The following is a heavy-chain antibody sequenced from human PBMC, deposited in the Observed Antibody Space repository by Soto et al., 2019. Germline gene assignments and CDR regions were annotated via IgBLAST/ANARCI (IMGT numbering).Heavy chain of an antibody. CDR1: GSTFINHW. V-gene: IGHV5-51*01. D-gene: IGHD6-19*01. CDR3: ARQGDMAATPADAFDI. Sequence: PGGSLRLSCKVSGSTFINHWIAWVGQMPGKGLEWMGIIYPGDSDARYSPSFAGQVTISVDKSITTAYLHWSSLEASDSAVYYCARQGDMAATPADAFDIWGQGTLVTVSS. J-gene: IGHJ3*02. CDR2: IYPGDSDA.